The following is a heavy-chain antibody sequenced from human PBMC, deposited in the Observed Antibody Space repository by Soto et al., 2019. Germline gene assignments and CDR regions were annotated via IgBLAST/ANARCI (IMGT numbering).Heavy chain of an antibody. Sequence: LRLSCSASGFTFSIYGMNWVRQAPGKCLEWVAIIWFDGSTKYYADSVKGRFTISRDNSKNTLYLQMNSLRAEDTAVYYCARDNGYSSSPQRGHYYGMELWGEGTTVNVSS. D-gene: IGHD6-19*01. J-gene: IGHJ6*01. V-gene: IGHV3-33*01. CDR3: ARDNGYSSSPQRGHYYGMEL. CDR1: GFTFSIYG. CDR2: IWFDGSTK.